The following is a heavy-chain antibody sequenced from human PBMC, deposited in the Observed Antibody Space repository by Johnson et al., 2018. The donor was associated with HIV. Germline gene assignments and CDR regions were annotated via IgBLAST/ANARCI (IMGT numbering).Heavy chain of an antibody. CDR3: ARNYYDSSGSDAFDI. J-gene: IGHJ3*02. V-gene: IGHV3-66*01. D-gene: IGHD3-22*01. Sequence: VQLVESGGGLVQPGGSLRLSCAASGFTVSSNYMSWVRQAPGKGLEWVSVIYSGGITYYADSVKGRFTISRDNSKNTLYLQMNSLRAEDTAVYYCARNYYDSSGSDAFDIWGQGTMVTVSS. CDR1: GFTVSSNY. CDR2: IYSGGIT.